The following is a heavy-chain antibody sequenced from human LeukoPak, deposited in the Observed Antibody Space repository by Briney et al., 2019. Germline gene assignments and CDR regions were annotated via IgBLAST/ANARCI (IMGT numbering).Heavy chain of an antibody. D-gene: IGHD3-10*01. J-gene: IGHJ4*02. V-gene: IGHV3-30*18. CDR2: ISYDGSNK. Sequence: GRSLRLSCAASGFTFSSYGMHWVRQAPGKGLEWVAVISYDGSNKYYADSVKGRFTISRDNSKNTLYLQMNSLRAEDTAVYYCAKDTVLLWFGEYYFDYWGQGTLVTVSS. CDR1: GFTFSSYG. CDR3: AKDTVLLWFGEYYFDY.